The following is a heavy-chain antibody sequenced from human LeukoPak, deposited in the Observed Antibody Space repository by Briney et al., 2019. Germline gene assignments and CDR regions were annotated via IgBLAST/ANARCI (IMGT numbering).Heavy chain of an antibody. D-gene: IGHD3-10*01. Sequence: SETLSLTCTVSGGSISSYYWSWIRRPPGKGLEWIGYIYYSGSTNYNPSLKSRVTISVDTSKNQFSLKLSSVTAADTAVYYCARRRWDLLWFGELASWFDPWGQGTLVTVSP. V-gene: IGHV4-59*08. J-gene: IGHJ5*02. CDR3: ARRRWDLLWFGELASWFDP. CDR2: IYYSGST. CDR1: GGSISSYY.